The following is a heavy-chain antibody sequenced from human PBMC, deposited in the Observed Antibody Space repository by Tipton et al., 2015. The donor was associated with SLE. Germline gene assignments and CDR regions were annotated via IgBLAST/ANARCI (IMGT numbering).Heavy chain of an antibody. V-gene: IGHV1-18*01. Sequence: QLVQSGAEVKKPGASVKVSCKTSGYTFTSYGISWVRKAPGQGLEWMGWISPYNGNTNSAQKLQGGVTRTTDTLTKTAYLDLRSLRSNDTAVYYGARARGGSYFLDYCGQGTLVTVSP. CDR2: ISPYNGNT. CDR1: GYTFTSYG. D-gene: IGHD1-26*01. J-gene: IGHJ4*02. CDR3: ARARGGSYFLDY.